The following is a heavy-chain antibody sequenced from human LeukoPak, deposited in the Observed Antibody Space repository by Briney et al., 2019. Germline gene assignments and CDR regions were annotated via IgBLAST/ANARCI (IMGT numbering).Heavy chain of an antibody. CDR3: ARDIYYYDSSGYYFPGGSDY. D-gene: IGHD3-22*01. Sequence: GGSLRLSCVASGFSLSSYNMNWVRQAPGKGLEWVSSISTSSYYIYYTDSVRGRFIISRDNAKNSLYLQMNSLRAEDTAVYYCARDIYYYDSSGYYFPGGSDYWGQGTLVTVSS. V-gene: IGHV3-21*01. J-gene: IGHJ4*02. CDR2: ISTSSYYI. CDR1: GFSLSSYN.